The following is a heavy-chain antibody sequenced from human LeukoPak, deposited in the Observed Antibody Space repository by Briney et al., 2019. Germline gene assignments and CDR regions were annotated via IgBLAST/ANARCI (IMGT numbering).Heavy chain of an antibody. CDR2: ISSSGSTI. J-gene: IGHJ3*02. CDR1: GFTFSDYY. D-gene: IGHD4-17*01. Sequence: PGGSLRLSCAASGFTFSDYYMSWIRQAPGKGLEWVSYISSSGSTIYYADSVKGRFTISRDNAKNSLYLQTNSLRAEDTAVYYCARDAENTDYGDYSGAFDIWGQGTMVTVSS. CDR3: ARDAENTDYGDYSGAFDI. V-gene: IGHV3-11*01.